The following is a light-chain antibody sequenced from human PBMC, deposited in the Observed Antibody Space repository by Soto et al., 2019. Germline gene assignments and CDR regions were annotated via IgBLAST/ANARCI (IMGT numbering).Light chain of an antibody. CDR1: RSISTY. CDR3: QQYDNWPT. Sequence: ETVLTQSPATLSLSPGERATLSCRASRSISTYLAWYQQKPGQAPRLLIYEALNRATGIPARFSGSGSGTDFTLIISSLQSEDFAVYYCQQYDNWPTFGQGTKVDIK. V-gene: IGKV3-11*01. CDR2: EAL. J-gene: IGKJ1*01.